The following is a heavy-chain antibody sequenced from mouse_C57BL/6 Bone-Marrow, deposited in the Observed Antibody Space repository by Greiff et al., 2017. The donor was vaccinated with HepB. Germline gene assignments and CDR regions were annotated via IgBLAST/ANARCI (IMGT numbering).Heavy chain of an antibody. V-gene: IGHV10-1*01. CDR2: IRSKSNNYAT. D-gene: IGHD2-1*01. Sequence: EVQLVESGGGLVQPKGSLKLSCAASGFSFYTYAMNWVRQAPGKGLEWVARIRSKSNNYATYYADSVKDRFTISRDDSESMLYLQMNNLKTEDTAMYYCVSRRGYGNCWAMDYWGQGTSVTVSS. CDR3: VSRRGYGNCWAMDY. CDR1: GFSFYTYA. J-gene: IGHJ4*01.